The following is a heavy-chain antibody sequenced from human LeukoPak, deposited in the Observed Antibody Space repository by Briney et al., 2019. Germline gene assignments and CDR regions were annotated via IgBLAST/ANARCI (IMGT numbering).Heavy chain of an antibody. V-gene: IGHV3-30-3*01. CDR3: ARTTTPHYYGSGSYALGY. CDR2: ISYDVSNK. J-gene: IGHJ4*02. Sequence: GGSLRLSCAASGFTFSTYAMHWVREGPGKGREWVAVISYDVSNKFYADSVKGRFTISRDNSKNTLYRQMSSLSAEDTAVYYCARTTTPHYYGSGSYALGYWGQGTLVTVPS. D-gene: IGHD3-10*01. CDR1: GFTFSTYA.